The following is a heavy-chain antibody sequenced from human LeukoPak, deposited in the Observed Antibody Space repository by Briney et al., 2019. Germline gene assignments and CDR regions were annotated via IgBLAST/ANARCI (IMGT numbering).Heavy chain of an antibody. CDR1: GGSLSSYY. CDR2: IYYSGST. J-gene: IGHJ3*02. Sequence: SETLSLTCTVSGGSLSSYYWSWIRQPPGKGPEWIGYIYYSGSTNYNPSLKSRVTISVDTSKNQFSLKLSSVTAADTAVYYCARDPGAADAFDIWGQGTMVTVSS. CDR3: ARDPGAADAFDI. V-gene: IGHV4-59*01. D-gene: IGHD2-8*02.